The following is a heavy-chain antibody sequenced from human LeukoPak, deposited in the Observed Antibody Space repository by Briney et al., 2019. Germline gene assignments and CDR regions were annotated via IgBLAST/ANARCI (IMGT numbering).Heavy chain of an antibody. J-gene: IGHJ6*03. CDR1: GGSISSSSYY. CDR3: ARVEANYYYYYMDV. V-gene: IGHV4-39*07. CDR2: IYYSGST. D-gene: IGHD1-1*01. Sequence: SETLSLTCTVSGGSISSSSYYWGWLRQPTGTGLEWVGSIYYSGSTYYNPSLKSRVTISVDTSKNQFSLKLSSVTAADTAVYYCARVEANYYYYYMDVWGKGTTVTVSS.